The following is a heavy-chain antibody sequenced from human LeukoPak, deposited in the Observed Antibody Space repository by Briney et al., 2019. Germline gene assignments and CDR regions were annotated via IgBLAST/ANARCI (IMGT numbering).Heavy chain of an antibody. CDR3: AREPLQTYYYGSGSYD. V-gene: IGHV1-69*05. D-gene: IGHD3-10*01. CDR2: IIPIFGTA. Sequence: ASVKVSCKASGGTFSSYATSWVRQAPRQGLEWMGGIIPIFGTANYAQKFQGRVTITTDESTSTAYMELSSLRSEDTAVYYCAREPLQTYYYGSGSYDWGQGTLVTVSS. J-gene: IGHJ4*02. CDR1: GGTFSSYA.